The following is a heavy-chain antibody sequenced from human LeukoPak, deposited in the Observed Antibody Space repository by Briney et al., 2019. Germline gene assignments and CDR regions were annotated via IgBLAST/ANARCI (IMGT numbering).Heavy chain of an antibody. CDR1: GFSFSSYD. D-gene: IGHD4-23*01. J-gene: IGHJ4*02. V-gene: IGHV3-21*01. Sequence: PGGSLRLSCAASGFSFSSYDMNWVRQAPGKGLEWVSSISSSSSYIYYADSVKGLFIISRDNAKNSLYPQMDSLRAEDTAVYYCAREVIGGNCAWGQGTLVSVSS. CDR2: ISSSSSYI. CDR3: AREVIGGNCA.